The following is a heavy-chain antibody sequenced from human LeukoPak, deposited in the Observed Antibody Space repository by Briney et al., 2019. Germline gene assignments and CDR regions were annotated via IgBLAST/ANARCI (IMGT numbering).Heavy chain of an antibody. V-gene: IGHV3-11*01. Sequence: GGSLRLSCAASGFTFSDYYMSWIRQAPGKGLEWVSYISSSGSTIYYADSVKGRFTISRDNAKNSLYLQMNSLRAEDTAVYYCAKVLGYCTNGVCYSGYYFDYWGQGTLVTVSS. CDR1: GFTFSDYY. J-gene: IGHJ4*02. CDR2: ISSSGSTI. D-gene: IGHD2-8*01. CDR3: AKVLGYCTNGVCYSGYYFDY.